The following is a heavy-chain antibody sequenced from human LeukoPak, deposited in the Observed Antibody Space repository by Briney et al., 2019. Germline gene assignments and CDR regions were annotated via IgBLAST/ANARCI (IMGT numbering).Heavy chain of an antibody. V-gene: IGHV3-30*03. CDR3: ARGPERTGVGTRYYYDMDV. Sequence: GGSLRLSCAASGFTFSNYGMHWVRQAPGKGLEWVAVILYDGSKKYYADSVKGRFTISRDNSRNTLYLQMNSLRAEDTAVYYCARGPERTGVGTRYYYDMDVWGQGTTVTVSS. D-gene: IGHD2-8*01. J-gene: IGHJ6*02. CDR1: GFTFSNYG. CDR2: ILYDGSKK.